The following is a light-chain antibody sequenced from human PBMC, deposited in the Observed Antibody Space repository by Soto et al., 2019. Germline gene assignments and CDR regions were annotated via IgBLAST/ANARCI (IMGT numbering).Light chain of an antibody. CDR1: QSITIW. V-gene: IGKV1-5*01. CDR2: DAS. J-gene: IGKJ1*01. Sequence: DIQMTQSPSTLPASLGDSVTITCGASQSITIWLAWYQQKPGKAPKLLIYDASSLEGGVPSRFSGSGSGTEFTLTISGLQPDDFATYYCQQYNSFSWTFGQGTKVDIK. CDR3: QQYNSFSWT.